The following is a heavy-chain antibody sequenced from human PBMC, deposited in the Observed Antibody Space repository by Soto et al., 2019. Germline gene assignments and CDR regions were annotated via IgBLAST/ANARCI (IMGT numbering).Heavy chain of an antibody. D-gene: IGHD1-26*01. CDR1: GFTFSNFA. Sequence: EVQLLESGGGLVQPGGSLRLSCAASGFTFSNFAMSWYRQAPGKGLERDSVINGNGRSKYHADSVQGRFTISRDNSKNALYLQMNSLRAGDTALYYCAKGRVVGVTTCPDFWGQGTLVTVSS. J-gene: IGHJ4*02. V-gene: IGHV3-23*01. CDR2: INGNGRSK. CDR3: AKGRVVGVTTCPDF.